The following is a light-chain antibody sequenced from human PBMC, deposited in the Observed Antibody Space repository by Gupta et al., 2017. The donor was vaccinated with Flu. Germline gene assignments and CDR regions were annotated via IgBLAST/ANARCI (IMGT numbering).Light chain of an antibody. J-gene: IGKJ1*01. V-gene: IGKV1-12*01. CDR2: AAS. Sequence: DIQMTQSPSSVSASVGDRVTITCRARQDISSWLAWYQQKPGKAPKRLIYAASTLQSGVPSRFSGSRSGTDFTLTVSSLQPEDFATYYCQQADSFPRTFGQGTKLEIK. CDR1: QDISSW. CDR3: QQADSFPRT.